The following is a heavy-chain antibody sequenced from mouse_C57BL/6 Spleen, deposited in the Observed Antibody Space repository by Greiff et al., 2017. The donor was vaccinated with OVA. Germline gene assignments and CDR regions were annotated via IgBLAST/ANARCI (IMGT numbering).Heavy chain of an antibody. CDR2: IHPNSGST. CDR3: ARGCSFTTVVGKGIDY. Sequence: QVQLQQSGAELVKPGASVKLSCKASGYTFTSYWMHWVKQRPGQGLEWIGMIHPNSGSTNYNEKFKSKATMTVDKSSSTAYMQLSSLTSEGSASYYCARGCSFTTVVGKGIDYWGQGTSVTVSS. J-gene: IGHJ4*01. V-gene: IGHV1-64*01. D-gene: IGHD1-1*01. CDR1: GYTFTSYW.